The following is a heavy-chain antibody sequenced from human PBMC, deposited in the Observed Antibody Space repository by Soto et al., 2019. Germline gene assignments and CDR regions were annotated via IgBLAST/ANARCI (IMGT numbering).Heavy chain of an antibody. J-gene: IGHJ6*03. CDR3: ARPMGGVLLYYYYYMDV. V-gene: IGHV3-48*01. CDR2: ISSSSSTI. Sequence: GGSLRLSCAASGFTFSSYSMNWVRQAPGKGLEWVSYISSSSSTIYYADSVKGRFTISRDNAKNSLYLQMNSLRAEDTAVYYCARPMGGVLLYYYYYMDVWGKGTTVTVSS. CDR1: GFTFSSYS. D-gene: IGHD3-16*01.